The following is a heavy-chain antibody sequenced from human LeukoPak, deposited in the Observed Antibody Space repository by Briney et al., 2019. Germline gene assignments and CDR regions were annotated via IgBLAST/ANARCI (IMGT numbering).Heavy chain of an antibody. V-gene: IGHV5-51*01. Sequence: GESLKISCKGSGYSFSNYWIGWLRQMPGKGLEWMGIIYPGDSDTRYSPSFQGQVTISADKSIGTAYLQWGSLKASDTAMYYCARLPGGDYGAFDYWGQGTLVTVSS. J-gene: IGHJ4*02. CDR3: ARLPGGDYGAFDY. CDR1: GYSFSNYW. D-gene: IGHD2-21*02. CDR2: IYPGDSDT.